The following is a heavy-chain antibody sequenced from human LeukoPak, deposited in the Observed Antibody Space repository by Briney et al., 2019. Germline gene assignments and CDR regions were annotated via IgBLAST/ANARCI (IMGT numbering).Heavy chain of an antibody. CDR3: ARSNNIVGATYFDY. D-gene: IGHD1-26*01. V-gene: IGHV3-64*02. Sequence: GGSLRLSCAASGFTFSTYAMHWVRQAPGKGLEYISSTSSDGGSTYYADSVKGRFIISRDNSKNTLYLQMGRLRAEDMAVYYCARSNNIVGATYFDYWGQGTLVTVSS. CDR2: TSSDGGST. CDR1: GFTFSTYA. J-gene: IGHJ4*02.